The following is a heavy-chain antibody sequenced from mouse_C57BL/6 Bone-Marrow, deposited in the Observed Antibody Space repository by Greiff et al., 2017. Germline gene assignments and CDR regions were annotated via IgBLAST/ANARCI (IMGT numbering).Heavy chain of an antibody. D-gene: IGHD1-1*01. Sequence: QVQLKQPGAELVKPGASVKMSCKASGYTFTSYWITWVKQRPGQGLEWIGDIYPGSGSTNYNEKFKSKATLTVDTSSSTAYMQLSSLTAEDSAVYYCARNITTVVAEGFAYWGQGTLVTVSA. CDR2: IYPGSGST. CDR3: ARNITTVVAEGFAY. CDR1: GYTFTSYW. V-gene: IGHV1-55*01. J-gene: IGHJ3*01.